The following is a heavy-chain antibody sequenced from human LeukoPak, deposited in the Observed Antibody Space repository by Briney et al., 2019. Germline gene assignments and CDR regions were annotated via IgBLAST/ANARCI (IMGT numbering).Heavy chain of an antibody. Sequence: PGGSLRLSCAASGFTFSSYSMNWVRQAPGKGLEWVSSISSSSSYIYYADSVKGRFTISRDNAKNSLYLRMNSLSAEDTAVYYCAADRLQCAFDYWGQGTLVTVSS. D-gene: IGHD2-2*01. CDR3: AADRLQCAFDY. V-gene: IGHV3-21*01. CDR1: GFTFSSYS. CDR2: ISSSSSYI. J-gene: IGHJ4*02.